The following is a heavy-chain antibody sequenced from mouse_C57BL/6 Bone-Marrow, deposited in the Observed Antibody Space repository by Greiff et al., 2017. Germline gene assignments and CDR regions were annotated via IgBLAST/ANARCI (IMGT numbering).Heavy chain of an antibody. CDR1: GYTFTSYG. D-gene: IGHD2-5*01. CDR2: IYIGSGYT. V-gene: IGHV1-58*01. J-gene: IGHJ2*01. CDR3: ARGSNYGDY. Sequence: VQLLQSGAELVRPGSSVKMSCKTSGYTFTSYGINWVQQRPGPGLEWIGYIYIGSGYTEYTETFKGKATLTSDTSSSTAYMQLSSLTSENSAIYFCARGSNYGDYWGQGTTLTVSS.